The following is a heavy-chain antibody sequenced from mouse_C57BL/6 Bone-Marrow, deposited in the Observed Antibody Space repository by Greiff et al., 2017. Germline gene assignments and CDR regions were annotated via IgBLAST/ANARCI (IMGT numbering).Heavy chain of an antibody. V-gene: IGHV1-85*01. CDR3: ARDYGGSYWYFDV. J-gene: IGHJ1*03. D-gene: IGHD1-1*01. Sequence: VKLMESGPELVKPGASVKLSCKASGYTFTSYDINWVKQRPGQGLEWIGWIYPRDGSTKYNEKFKGKATLTVDTSSSTAYMELHSLTSEDSAVYFCARDYGGSYWYFDVWGTGTTVTVSS. CDR1: GYTFTSYD. CDR2: IYPRDGST.